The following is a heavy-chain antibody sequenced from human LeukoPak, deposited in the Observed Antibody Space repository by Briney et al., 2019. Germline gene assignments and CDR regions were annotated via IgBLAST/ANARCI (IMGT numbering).Heavy chain of an antibody. Sequence: ASVKVSCKASGGTFSSYTISWVRQAPGQGLEWMGRIIPVFGIANYAQKFQGRVAITEGKSTSTAYMELRSLSSGDTAVFYCARYGFPTGHWGQGTLVTVSS. CDR1: GGTFSSYT. D-gene: IGHD1-14*01. V-gene: IGHV1-69*02. CDR3: ARYGFPTGH. CDR2: IIPVFGIA. J-gene: IGHJ4*02.